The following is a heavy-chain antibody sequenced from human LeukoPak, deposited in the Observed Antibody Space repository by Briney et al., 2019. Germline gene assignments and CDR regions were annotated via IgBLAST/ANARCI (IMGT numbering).Heavy chain of an antibody. CDR1: GFTFSTYN. V-gene: IGHV3-48*04. CDR3: AREKFDY. J-gene: IGHJ4*02. Sequence: GGSLRLSCAASGFTFSTYNMNWVRQAPGKGLEWVSYISSTSSTIHYADSMKGRFTISRDNAKNSLYLQMNSLRAEDTAVYYCAREKFDYWGQGTLVTVSS. CDR2: ISSTSSTI.